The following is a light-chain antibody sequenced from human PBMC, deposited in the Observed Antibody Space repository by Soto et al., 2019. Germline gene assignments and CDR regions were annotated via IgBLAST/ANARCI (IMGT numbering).Light chain of an antibody. J-gene: IGKJ1*01. CDR3: QQYNNWPPA. CDR2: GAS. CDR1: QSVNGN. V-gene: IGKV3-15*01. Sequence: EIVMTQSPATLSVSPGERATLSCRASQSVNGNLAWYQQKPGQAPRLLIYGASTRATGIPARFSGSGSGTEFTLTISSLQSEDFAVYYCQQYNNWPPAFGHGTKVEIK.